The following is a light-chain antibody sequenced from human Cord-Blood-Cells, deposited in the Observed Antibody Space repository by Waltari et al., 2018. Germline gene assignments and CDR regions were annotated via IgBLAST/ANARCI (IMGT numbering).Light chain of an antibody. J-gene: IGLJ3*02. Sequence: QSALTQPRSVSGSPGQSVTISCTGTSSDVGGFNYVSWYQQHPGKAPKLMMYDVSKQPSGVPDRFSCSKSGNAASLTISGLQAEDDADYYCCSYAGSYTWVFGGGTKLTVL. CDR1: SSDVGGFNY. V-gene: IGLV2-11*01. CDR3: CSYAGSYTWV. CDR2: DVS.